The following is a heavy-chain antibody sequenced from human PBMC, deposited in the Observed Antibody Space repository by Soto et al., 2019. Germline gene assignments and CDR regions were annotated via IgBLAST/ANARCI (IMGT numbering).Heavy chain of an antibody. CDR1: GGSISSGGYY. CDR3: ARDQLPGDYYYYSMDV. V-gene: IGHV4-31*03. Sequence: SETLSLTCTVSGGSISSGGYYWSWIRQHPGKGLEWIGYIYYSGSTYYNPSLKSRVTISVDTSKNQFSLKLSSVTAADTAVYYCARDQLPGDYYYYSMDVWGQGTTVTVSS. J-gene: IGHJ6*02. D-gene: IGHD6-6*01. CDR2: IYYSGST.